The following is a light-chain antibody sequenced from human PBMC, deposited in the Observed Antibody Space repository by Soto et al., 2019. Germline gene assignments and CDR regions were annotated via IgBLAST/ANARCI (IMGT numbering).Light chain of an antibody. Sequence: ELVMTQSPATLSVSPGERATLSFRASQSVSSNLAWYQQKHGQAPRLLIYGASTRATGIPARFSGSGSGTDFTLTISRLEPEDFAVYYCQQYDNSPITFGQGTRLEI. V-gene: IGKV3-15*01. CDR2: GAS. CDR1: QSVSSN. J-gene: IGKJ5*01. CDR3: QQYDNSPIT.